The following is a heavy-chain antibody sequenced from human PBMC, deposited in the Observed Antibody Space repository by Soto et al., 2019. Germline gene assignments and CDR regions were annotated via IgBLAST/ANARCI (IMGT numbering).Heavy chain of an antibody. CDR3: AKESVYYFDY. CDR2: ISYDGSNK. CDR1: GFTSSSYG. V-gene: IGHV3-30*18. Sequence: PGGSLRLSCAASGFTSSSYGMHWVRQAPGKGLEWVAVISYDGSNKYYADSVKGRFTISRDNSKNTLYLQMNSLRAEDTAVYYCAKESVYYFDYWGQGTLVTVSS. J-gene: IGHJ4*02. D-gene: IGHD2-8*01.